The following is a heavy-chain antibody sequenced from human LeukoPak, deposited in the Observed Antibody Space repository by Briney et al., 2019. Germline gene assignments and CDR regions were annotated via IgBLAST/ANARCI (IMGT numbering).Heavy chain of an antibody. CDR3: ARRGYSDYVFWFDP. V-gene: IGHV5-51*01. CDR1: GYRFISYW. CDR2: IYPGDSDT. D-gene: IGHD5-12*01. Sequence: GESLKISCKGSGYRFISYWIAWVRQVPGKGLEWMGIIYPGDSDTRYSPSFQGQVTISADKSISTAYLQWSSLKASDTAMYYCARRGYSDYVFWFDPWGQGTLVTVSS. J-gene: IGHJ5*02.